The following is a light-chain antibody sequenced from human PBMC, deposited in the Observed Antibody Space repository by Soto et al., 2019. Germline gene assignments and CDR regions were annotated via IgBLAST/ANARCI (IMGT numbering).Light chain of an antibody. V-gene: IGKV4-1*01. CDR1: QSVLYNSNNRNY. CDR3: QQYYSNPLT. Sequence: DIVMTQSPDSLAVSLGERATMNCKSSQSVLYNSNNRNYLAWYQQKPGQSPKLLIYWASTRESGVPDRFSGGGSGTDFTLTISSLQAEDVAVYYCQQYYSNPLTFGGGTKVDIK. J-gene: IGKJ4*01. CDR2: WAS.